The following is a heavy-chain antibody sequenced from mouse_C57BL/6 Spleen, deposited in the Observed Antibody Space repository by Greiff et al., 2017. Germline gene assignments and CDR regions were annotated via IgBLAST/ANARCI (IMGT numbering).Heavy chain of an antibody. CDR2: INYDGSST. CDR3: ARDDGSSRFAY. CDR1: GFTFSDYY. J-gene: IGHJ3*01. V-gene: IGHV5-16*01. Sequence: EVMLVESEGGLVQPGSSMKLSCTASGFTFSDYYMAWVRQVPEKGLEWVANINYDGSSTYYLDSLKSRFIISRDNAKNILYLQMSSLKSEDTATYYCARDDGSSRFAYWGQGTLVTVSA. D-gene: IGHD1-1*01.